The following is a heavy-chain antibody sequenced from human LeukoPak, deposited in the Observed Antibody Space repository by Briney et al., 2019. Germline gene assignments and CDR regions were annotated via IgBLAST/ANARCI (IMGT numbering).Heavy chain of an antibody. J-gene: IGHJ2*01. D-gene: IGHD6-6*01. CDR1: GGSISSYY. CDR3: ARCPLAPVPKYWYFDL. V-gene: IGHV4-4*09. CDR2: IYTSGST. Sequence: SETPSLTCTVSGGSISSYYWSWIRQPPGKGLEWIGYIYTSGSTNYNPSLKSRVTISVDTSKNQFSLKLSSVTAADTAVYYCARCPLAPVPKYWYFDLWGRGTLVTVSS.